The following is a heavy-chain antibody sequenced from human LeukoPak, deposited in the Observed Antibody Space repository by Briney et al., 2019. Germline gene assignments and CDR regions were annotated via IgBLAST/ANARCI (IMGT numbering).Heavy chain of an antibody. CDR3: AIMDIVVVVAALRGAFDI. J-gene: IGHJ3*02. CDR1: GLTFSSYA. V-gene: IGHV3-23*01. D-gene: IGHD2-15*01. CDR2: IGSSGGAT. Sequence: GGSLRLSCAASGLTFSSYAMTWVRQAPGKGLEWVASIGSSGGATYYADSVKGRFTISRDNSKNTLFLQMNSLRAEDTAFYYCAIMDIVVVVAALRGAFDIWGQGTMVTVSS.